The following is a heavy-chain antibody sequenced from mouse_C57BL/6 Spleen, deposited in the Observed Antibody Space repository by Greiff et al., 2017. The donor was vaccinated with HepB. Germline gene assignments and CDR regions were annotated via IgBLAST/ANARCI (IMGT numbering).Heavy chain of an antibody. CDR3: ARSRGSSYFDY. V-gene: IGHV1-81*01. J-gene: IGHJ2*01. Sequence: QVQLQQSGAELARPGASVKLSCKASGYTFTSYGISWVKQRTGQGLEWIGEIYPRSGNTYYNEKFKGKATLTADKSSSTAYKELRSLTSEDSAVYVCARSRGSSYFDYWGQGTTLTVSS. D-gene: IGHD1-1*01. CDR1: GYTFTSYG. CDR2: IYPRSGNT.